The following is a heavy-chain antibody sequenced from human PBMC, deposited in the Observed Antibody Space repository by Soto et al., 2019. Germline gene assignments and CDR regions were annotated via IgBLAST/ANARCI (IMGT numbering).Heavy chain of an antibody. CDR3: ASHSSGYEDS. V-gene: IGHV5-51*01. J-gene: IGHJ5*02. D-gene: IGHD5-12*01. CDR1: GYSFTSYW. Sequence: PGESLKISWKGSGYSFTSYWIGWVLQMPGKGLEWMGIIHPSDFDTRYSPSFQGQVTISADKSISTAYLQWSSLRASDTAMYYCASHSSGYEDSWGQGTLVTVSS. CDR2: IHPSDFDT.